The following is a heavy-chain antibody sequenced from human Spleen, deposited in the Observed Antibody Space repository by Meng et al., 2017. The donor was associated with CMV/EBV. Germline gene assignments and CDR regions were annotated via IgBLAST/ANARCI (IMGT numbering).Heavy chain of an antibody. D-gene: IGHD6-13*01. CDR3: ARDGQQTPFYYYYGMDV. V-gene: IGHV1-18*04. J-gene: IGHJ6*02. CDR2: ISAYNGNT. Sequence: VKVSCKASGYTFTSYYMHWVRQAPGQGLEWMGWISAYNGNTNYAQKLQGRVTMTTDTSTSTAYMELRSLRSDDTAVYYCARDGQQTPFYYYYGMDVWGQGTAVTVSS. CDR1: GYTFTSYY.